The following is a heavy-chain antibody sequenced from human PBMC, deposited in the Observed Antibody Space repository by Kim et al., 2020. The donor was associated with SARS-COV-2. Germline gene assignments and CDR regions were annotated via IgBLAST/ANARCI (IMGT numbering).Heavy chain of an antibody. Sequence: GESLKISCQGSPYAFANYYITWVRQLPGRGLEWMGKVDPSDSYATYSPSFEGLVTISADRSISTSYVEWTSLKASDSAKYYCSRLPMDDALSRLPVYDGMDVWRQGTTVTVS. CDR3: SRLPMDDALSRLPVYDGMDV. J-gene: IGHJ6*02. D-gene: IGHD3-9*01. V-gene: IGHV5-10-1*01. CDR1: PYAFANYY. CDR2: VDPSDSYA.